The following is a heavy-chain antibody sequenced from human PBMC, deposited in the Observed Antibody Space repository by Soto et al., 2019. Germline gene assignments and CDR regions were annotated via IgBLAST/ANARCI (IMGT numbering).Heavy chain of an antibody. CDR2: ISGSGGST. V-gene: IGHV3-23*01. Sequence: GGSLRLSCAASGFTFSSYAMSWVRQAPGKGLEWVSAISGSGGSTYYADSVKGRFTISRDNSKNTLYLQMNSLRAEDTAVYYCAKVPDVYGSGSYYPLSFDYWGQGTLVIVSS. D-gene: IGHD3-10*01. CDR1: GFTFSSYA. CDR3: AKVPDVYGSGSYYPLSFDY. J-gene: IGHJ4*02.